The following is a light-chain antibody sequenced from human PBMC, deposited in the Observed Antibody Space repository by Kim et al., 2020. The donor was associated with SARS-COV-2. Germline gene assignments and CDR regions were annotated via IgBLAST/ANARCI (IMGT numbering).Light chain of an antibody. CDR2: DAS. V-gene: IGKV3-20*01. J-gene: IGKJ5*01. CDR1: HSVPKYF. CDR3: RQYANSPLT. Sequence: SPGERVTLSCRATHSVPKYFLAWYQHRVGQAPRLLIYDASSRDTASPDRFSGSGSGTDFSLTINRLEPEDFAVYFCRQYANSPLTFGQGTRLEIK.